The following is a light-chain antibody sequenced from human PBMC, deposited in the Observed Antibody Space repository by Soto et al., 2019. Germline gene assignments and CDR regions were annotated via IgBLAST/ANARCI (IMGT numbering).Light chain of an antibody. J-gene: IGKJ4*01. V-gene: IGKV3-11*01. CDR1: QSVSSY. Sequence: EIVLTQSPGTLSLSPGEGGTLSCRASQSVSSYLAWYQQKPGQAPRLLIYDASNRATGIPARFSGSGSGTDFTLTISTLEPEDFAVYYCQQRSNWPPTFGGGTKVDIK. CDR3: QQRSNWPPT. CDR2: DAS.